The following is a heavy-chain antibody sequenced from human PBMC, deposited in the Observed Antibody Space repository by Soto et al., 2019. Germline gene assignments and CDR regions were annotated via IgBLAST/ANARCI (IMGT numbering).Heavy chain of an antibody. CDR2: IYYSGST. CDR3: ARPVITMVRGEAFGMDV. Sequence: QLQLQESGPGLVKPSETLSLTCTVSGGSISSSSYYWGWIRQPPGKGLEWIGSIYYSGSTYYNPSLKSRVTISVDTSKNQFSLKLSSVTAADTAVYYCARPVITMVRGEAFGMDVWGQGTTVTVSS. V-gene: IGHV4-39*01. CDR1: GGSISSSSYY. J-gene: IGHJ6*02. D-gene: IGHD3-10*01.